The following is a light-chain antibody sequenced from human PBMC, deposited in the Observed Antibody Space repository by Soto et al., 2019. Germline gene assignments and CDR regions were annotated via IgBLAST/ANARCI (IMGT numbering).Light chain of an antibody. J-gene: IGKJ1*01. CDR1: QSVSSSY. Sequence: EIVLTQSPGTLSLSPGERATLSCRASQSVSSSYLAWYQQKPGQAPRLLIYGASSRATGIPDRFSGSGSGTDFTLTISRLEPEYFAVYYCQPYGSSPRTFGQRTKVEIK. CDR2: GAS. V-gene: IGKV3-20*01. CDR3: QPYGSSPRT.